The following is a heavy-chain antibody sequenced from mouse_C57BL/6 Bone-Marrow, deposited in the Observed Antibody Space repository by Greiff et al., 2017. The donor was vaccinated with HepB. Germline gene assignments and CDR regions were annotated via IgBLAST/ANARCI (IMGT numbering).Heavy chain of an antibody. CDR2: INPNYGTT. J-gene: IGHJ1*03. CDR1: GYSFTDYN. V-gene: IGHV1-39*01. CDR3: ARFGYYYGSPWYFDV. D-gene: IGHD1-1*01. Sequence: VQLKQSGPELVKPGASVKISCKASGYSFTDYNMNWVKQSNGKSFEWIGIINPNYGTTSYNQKFKGKATLTVDQSSSTAYMQLNSLTSEDSAVYYCARFGYYYGSPWYFDVWGTGTTVTVSS.